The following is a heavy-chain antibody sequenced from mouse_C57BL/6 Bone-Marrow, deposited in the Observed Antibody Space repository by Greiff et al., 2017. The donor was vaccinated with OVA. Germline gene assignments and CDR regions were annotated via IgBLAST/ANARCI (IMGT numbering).Heavy chain of an antibody. CDR2: IYPGSGST. V-gene: IGHV1-55*01. Sequence: VKLQQPGAELVKPGASVKMSCKASGYTFTSYWITWVKQRPGQGLEWIGDIYPGSGSTNYNEKFKSKATLTVDTSSSTAYMQLSSLTSEDSAVYYCANYGNLDWYFDVWGTGTTVTVSS. CDR1: GYTFTSYW. J-gene: IGHJ1*03. CDR3: ANYGNLDWYFDV. D-gene: IGHD2-1*01.